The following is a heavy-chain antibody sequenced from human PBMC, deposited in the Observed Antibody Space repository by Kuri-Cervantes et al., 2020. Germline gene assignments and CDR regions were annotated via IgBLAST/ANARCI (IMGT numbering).Heavy chain of an antibody. CDR2: ISYDGSNK. CDR1: GFTFSSYA. J-gene: IGHJ4*02. Sequence: GGSLRLSCAAPGFTFSSYAMHWVRQAPGKGLEWVAVISYDGSNKYYADSVKGRFTISRDNSKNTLYLQMNSLRAEDTAVYYCARGGYYYDSSGLDYWGQGTLVTVSS. D-gene: IGHD3-22*01. CDR3: ARGGYYYDSSGLDY. V-gene: IGHV3-30-3*01.